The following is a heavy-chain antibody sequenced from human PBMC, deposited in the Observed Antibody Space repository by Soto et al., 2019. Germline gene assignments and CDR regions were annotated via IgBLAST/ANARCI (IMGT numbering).Heavy chain of an antibody. CDR1: GYTFTSYG. J-gene: IGHJ6*02. V-gene: IGHV1-18*01. CDR3: ARDDSNPGGYYYYYGMDV. CDR2: ISAYNGNT. D-gene: IGHD2-15*01. Sequence: ASVKVSCKASGYTFTSYGISWVRQAPGQGLEWMGWISAYNGNTNYAQKLQGRVTMTTDTSTSTAYMELRSLRSDDTAVYYCARDDSNPGGYYYYYGMDVWGQGTTVTVSS.